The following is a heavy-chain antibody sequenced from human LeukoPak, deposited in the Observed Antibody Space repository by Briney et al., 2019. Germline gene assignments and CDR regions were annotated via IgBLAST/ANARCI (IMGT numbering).Heavy chain of an antibody. J-gene: IGHJ4*02. CDR3: ARLISRGTGYNYLDD. D-gene: IGHD5-12*01. CDR2: IYPGDSDI. Sequence: GESLKISCKGSGYRFTTYWIGWVRQMPGKGLEWIGIIYPGDSDIRYRPSFRGQVTISADKSISTAYLQWSSLRASDTAMYYCARLISRGTGYNYLDDWGQGTLVAVSS. CDR1: GYRFTTYW. V-gene: IGHV5-51*01.